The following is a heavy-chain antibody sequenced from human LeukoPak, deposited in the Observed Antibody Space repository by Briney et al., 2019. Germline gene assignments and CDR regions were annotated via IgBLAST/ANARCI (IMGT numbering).Heavy chain of an antibody. CDR2: INRDGSTT. CDR1: GFTFSNNW. V-gene: IGHV3-74*01. CDR3: ARDRKSGESSEIDF. J-gene: IGHJ4*02. D-gene: IGHD3-10*01. Sequence: SGGSLSFSGAASGFTFSNNWGHWVGQAPGKGLVWVSRINRDGSTTNYEDSVKGRFTVSRDNAKNTLNLQMNSLRAEDTAVYYCARDRKSGESSEIDFWGQGTLVTVSS.